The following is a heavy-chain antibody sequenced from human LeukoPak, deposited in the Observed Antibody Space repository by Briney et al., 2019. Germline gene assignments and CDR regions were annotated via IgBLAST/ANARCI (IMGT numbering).Heavy chain of an antibody. D-gene: IGHD5-24*01. CDR3: TKRDGQSFDY. CDR2: IVHGAETT. J-gene: IGHJ4*02. V-gene: IGHV3-23*01. Sequence: GGSVRLSCAAPGFSFSTSMMSWVRRAPGQGLEWVSTIVHGAETTYYADSVRGRFTISRDNFKDTLYLQMNSLRAEDTAIYYCTKRDGQSFDYWGQGALVTVSS. CDR1: GFSFSTSM.